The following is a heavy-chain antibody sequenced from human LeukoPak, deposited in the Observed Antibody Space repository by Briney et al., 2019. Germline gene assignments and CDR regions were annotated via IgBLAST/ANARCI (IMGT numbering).Heavy chain of an antibody. V-gene: IGHV3-23*01. CDR2: FSGSGGST. Sequence: GGSLRLSCAASGFTFSSYAMSWVRQAPGKGLECISGFSGSGGSTYYADSVKGRFTISRDNSKNTLYLQMNSLRAEDTAVYYCARDKAYYYDSSGRGPSAFDIWGQGTMVTVSS. J-gene: IGHJ3*02. CDR1: GFTFSSYA. D-gene: IGHD3-22*01. CDR3: ARDKAYYYDSSGRGPSAFDI.